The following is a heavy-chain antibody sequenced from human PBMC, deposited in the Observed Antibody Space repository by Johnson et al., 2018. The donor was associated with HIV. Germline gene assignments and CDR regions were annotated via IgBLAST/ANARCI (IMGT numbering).Heavy chain of an antibody. Sequence: VQLVESGGGLVQPGGSLSLSCTASGFAFVSYAMSWVRQAPGKGLEWVSAISGSGGSTYYADSVKGRFTISRDNAKNSLYLQMNSLRAEDTAVYYCARGVAYDAFDIWGQGTMVTVSS. CDR2: ISGSGGST. D-gene: IGHD3-3*01. V-gene: IGHV3-23*04. CDR3: ARGVAYDAFDI. J-gene: IGHJ3*02. CDR1: GFAFVSYA.